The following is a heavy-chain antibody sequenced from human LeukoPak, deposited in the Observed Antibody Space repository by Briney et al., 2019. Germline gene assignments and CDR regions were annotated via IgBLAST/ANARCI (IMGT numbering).Heavy chain of an antibody. CDR1: GFTFSNAW. CDR3: AKDNYYGSGYYFDY. J-gene: IGHJ4*02. CDR2: ISGSGGST. V-gene: IGHV3-23*01. Sequence: GGSLRLSCAASGFTFSNAWMSWVRQAPGKGLEWVSSISGSGGSTYYADSVKGRFTISRDNSKNTLFLQMNSLRAEDTALYYCAKDNYYGSGYYFDYWGQGTLVTVSS. D-gene: IGHD3-10*01.